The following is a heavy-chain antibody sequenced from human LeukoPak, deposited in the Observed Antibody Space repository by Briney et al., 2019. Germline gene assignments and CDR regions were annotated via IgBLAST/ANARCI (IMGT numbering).Heavy chain of an antibody. J-gene: IGHJ4*02. CDR1: GFTFSSYG. D-gene: IGHD4-11*01. CDR2: IWYDGSNK. V-gene: IGHV3-33*01. CDR3: ARGSNYGSPYYFDY. Sequence: GGSLRLSCAASGFTFSSYGMHWVRQAPGKGLEGVAVIWYDGSNKYYADSVKGRFTISRDNSKNTLYLQMNSLRAEDTAVYYCARGSNYGSPYYFDYWGQGTLVTVSS.